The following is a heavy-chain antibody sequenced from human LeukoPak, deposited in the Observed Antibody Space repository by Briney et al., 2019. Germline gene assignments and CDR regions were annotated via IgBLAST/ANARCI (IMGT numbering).Heavy chain of an antibody. Sequence: SETLSLTCTVSGGSITSYYWSWIRQPAGKGLDYIGRIYTSGTTNYNPSLKSRVNMSVDTSKSQFSLMLTSVTDADTAVYYCARAGDGGNWFDPWGQGTLVTVSS. D-gene: IGHD2-21*01. V-gene: IGHV4-4*07. CDR3: ARAGDGGNWFDP. CDR2: IYTSGTT. CDR1: GGSITSYY. J-gene: IGHJ5*02.